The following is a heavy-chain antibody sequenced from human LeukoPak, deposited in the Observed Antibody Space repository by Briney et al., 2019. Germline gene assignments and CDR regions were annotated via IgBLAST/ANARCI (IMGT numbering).Heavy chain of an antibody. V-gene: IGHV3-74*01. D-gene: IGHD3-10*01. J-gene: IGHJ3*02. CDR1: GFTVSSIY. CDR3: ARVAALWFGEFGAFDI. CDR2: INSDGSST. Sequence: GGSLRLSCAASGFTVSSIYMNWVRQAPGKGLEWVSRINSDGSSTSYADSVKGRFTISRDNAKNTLYLQMNSLRAEDTAVYYCARVAALWFGEFGAFDIWGQGTMVTVSS.